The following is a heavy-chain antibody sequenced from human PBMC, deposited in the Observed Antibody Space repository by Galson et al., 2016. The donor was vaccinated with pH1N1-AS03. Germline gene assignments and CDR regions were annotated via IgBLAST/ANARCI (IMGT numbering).Heavy chain of an antibody. CDR2: VSCRGGA. Sequence: ETLSLTCIVSGASITSDGFYWAWIRQPPGRGLEWLGSVSCRGGAFYSTSLRGRVTVSVDTSKNQFSLNGHSLTAADTALSFFARVPDGDYFGMLDTPQNAFEIWGQGTMVIVSS. V-gene: IGHV4-39*07. D-gene: IGHD3-3*01. CDR1: GASITSDGFY. CDR3: ARVPDGDYFGMLDTPQNAFEI. J-gene: IGHJ3*02.